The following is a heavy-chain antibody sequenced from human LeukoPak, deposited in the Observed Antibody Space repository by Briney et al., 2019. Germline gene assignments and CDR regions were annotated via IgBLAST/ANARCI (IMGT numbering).Heavy chain of an antibody. J-gene: IGHJ5*01. CDR1: GGSISSSSYY. D-gene: IGHD2-15*01. CDR3: ARQGNSYCSGGSCYDPNWFDS. V-gene: IGHV4-39*01. CDR2: MYYSGST. Sequence: PSETLSLTCTVSGGSISSSSYYWGSIRQPPGKGLEWIGSMYYSGSTYNNPSLKSRVTISLDTSKNTFSLKLSSVTAADTALYYCARQGNSYCSGGSCYDPNWFDSWGQGTLVTVSS.